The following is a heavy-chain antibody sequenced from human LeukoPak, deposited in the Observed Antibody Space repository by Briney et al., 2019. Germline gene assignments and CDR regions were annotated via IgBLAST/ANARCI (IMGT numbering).Heavy chain of an antibody. J-gene: IGHJ6*03. CDR1: GFTFSSYG. V-gene: IGHV3-30*02. CDR3: ARHGRTYSNYVLRNYYYMDV. Sequence: GGSLRLSCAASGFTFSSYGMHWVRQAPGKGLEWVAFIRYDGSNKYYADSVKGRFTISRDNSKNTLYLHVSSLRAEDTAVYYCARHGRTYSNYVLRNYYYMDVWGKGTTVTISS. D-gene: IGHD4-11*01. CDR2: IRYDGSNK.